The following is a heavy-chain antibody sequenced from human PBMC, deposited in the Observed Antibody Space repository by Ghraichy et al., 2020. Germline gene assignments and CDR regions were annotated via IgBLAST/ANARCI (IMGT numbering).Heavy chain of an antibody. CDR3: ARVPDCSSTSCHRRGYYGMDV. J-gene: IGHJ6*02. V-gene: IGHV1-18*04. CDR1: GYPFSTYG. CDR2: ISAYNGNT. D-gene: IGHD2-2*01. Sequence: ASVKVSCKASGYPFSTYGISLVRQAPGQGLEWIGWISAYNGNTNYAQKLQGRVTMTTDTSTSTAYMELRSLRSDDTAVYYCARVPDCSSTSCHRRGYYGMDVWGQGTTVTVSS.